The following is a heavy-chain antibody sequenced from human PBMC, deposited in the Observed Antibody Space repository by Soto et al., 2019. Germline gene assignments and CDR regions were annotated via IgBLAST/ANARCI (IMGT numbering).Heavy chain of an antibody. D-gene: IGHD4-4*01. Sequence: PSETLSLTCTVSGGSISSDYWSWIRQPPGKGLEWIGYIHYSGSTDYNPSLKSRVTISVDTSKNQFSLKLSSVTAADTALYYCARYAPPLSNYARESNKHTNYYYYLGGWGKGTTVTVAS. CDR1: GGSISSDY. J-gene: IGHJ6*03. CDR3: ARYAPPLSNYARESNKHTNYYYYLGG. V-gene: IGHV4-59*01. CDR2: IHYSGST.